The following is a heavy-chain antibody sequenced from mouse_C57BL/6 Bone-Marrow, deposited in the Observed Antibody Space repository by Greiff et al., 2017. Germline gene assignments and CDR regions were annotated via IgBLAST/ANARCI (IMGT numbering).Heavy chain of an antibody. J-gene: IGHJ3*01. Sequence: EVKLVESGGDLVKPGGSLKLSCAASGFTFSSYSMSWVRQTPDKRLEWVATISSGGSYTYYPDSVKGRFTISRDNAKNTLYLQMSSLKSEDTAMYYCARGPTVEKAYWGQGTLVTVSA. D-gene: IGHD1-1*01. CDR1: GFTFSSYS. V-gene: IGHV5-6*01. CDR3: ARGPTVEKAY. CDR2: ISSGGSYT.